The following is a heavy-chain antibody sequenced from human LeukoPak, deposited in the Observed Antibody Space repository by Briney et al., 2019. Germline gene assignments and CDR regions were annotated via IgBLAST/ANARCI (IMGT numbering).Heavy chain of an antibody. J-gene: IGHJ4*02. Sequence: SETLSLTCAVYGGSFSGYYWSWIRQPPGKGLEWIGEINHSGSTNYNPSLKSRVTISVDTSKNQFSLKLSSVTAAGTAVYYCARGGSGWPYYFDYWGQGTLVTVSS. V-gene: IGHV4-34*01. CDR3: ARGGSGWPYYFDY. CDR2: INHSGST. CDR1: GGSFSGYY. D-gene: IGHD6-19*01.